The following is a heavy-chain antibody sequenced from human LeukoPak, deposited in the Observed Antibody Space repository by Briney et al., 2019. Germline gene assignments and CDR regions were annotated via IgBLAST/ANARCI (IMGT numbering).Heavy chain of an antibody. CDR1: GGSFSGYY. CDR2: INHSGST. CDR3: AGRSPIWNYLRVGWFDP. J-gene: IGHJ5*02. V-gene: IGHV4-34*01. D-gene: IGHD1-7*01. Sequence: SETLSLTCAVYGGSFSGYYWSWIRQPPGKGLEWIGEINHSGSTNYNPSLKSRVTISVDTSKNQFSLKLSSVTAADTAVYYCAGRSPIWNYLRVGWFDPWGQGTLVTVSS.